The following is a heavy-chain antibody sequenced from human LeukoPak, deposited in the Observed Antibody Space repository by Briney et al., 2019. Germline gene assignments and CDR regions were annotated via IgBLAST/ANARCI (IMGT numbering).Heavy chain of an antibody. V-gene: IGHV3-21*06. CDR2: IDSSGGYM. J-gene: IGHJ4*02. CDR3: LRGDRRDY. CDR1: GFTFSSYG. Sequence: PGGSLRLSCAASGFTFSSYGMSWVRQAPGKGLEWVSSIDSSGGYMFYADSVKGRFIISRDNAKDSLCLQMNSLRVEDTAVYYCLRGDRRDYWGQGTLVTVSS.